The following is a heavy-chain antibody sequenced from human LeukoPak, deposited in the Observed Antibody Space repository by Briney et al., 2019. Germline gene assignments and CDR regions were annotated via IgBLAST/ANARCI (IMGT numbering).Heavy chain of an antibody. Sequence: GGSLRLSCEASGFSFSNYWMSWVRQAPGKGLEWVANIKHDGSEKYYVDSVKGRFTISRDNGKNSLYVQMDSLSVEDTAVYYCARVGSTSSRRAEYFQHWSQGTLVTVSS. V-gene: IGHV3-7*01. CDR2: IKHDGSEK. CDR3: ARVGSTSSRRAEYFQH. J-gene: IGHJ1*01. D-gene: IGHD2-2*01. CDR1: GFSFSNYW.